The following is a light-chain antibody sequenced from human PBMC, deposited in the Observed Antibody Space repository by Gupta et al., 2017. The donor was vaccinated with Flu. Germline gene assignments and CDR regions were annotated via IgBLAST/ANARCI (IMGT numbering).Light chain of an antibody. V-gene: IGKV2-24*01. Sequence: DIVITEAPLSSPFTLGQPASNTGRPSQSPVHSDGNNYFSWMQQRPGQPPRLIISTTSNPSSGVPDRFNGSGGRTDFPLIISRVEAEDVGVYYCRQAKQLLRTFGQGTKVEIE. CDR2: TTS. CDR3: RQAKQLLRT. CDR1: QSPVHSDGNNY. J-gene: IGKJ1*01.